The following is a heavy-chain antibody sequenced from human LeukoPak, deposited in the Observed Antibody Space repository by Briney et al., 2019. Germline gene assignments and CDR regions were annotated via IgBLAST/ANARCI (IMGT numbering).Heavy chain of an antibody. CDR3: ARQRYYDQSWFDP. V-gene: IGHV4-39*01. CDR1: GGSVSISSYY. CDR2: IYYSGST. J-gene: IGHJ5*02. D-gene: IGHD3-22*01. Sequence: SETLSLTCTVSGGSVSISSYYWGWIRQPPGKGLEWIGSIYYSGSTYYNPSLKSRVTISVDTSKNQFSPKLSSVTAADTAVYYCARQRYYDQSWFDPWGQGTLVTVSS.